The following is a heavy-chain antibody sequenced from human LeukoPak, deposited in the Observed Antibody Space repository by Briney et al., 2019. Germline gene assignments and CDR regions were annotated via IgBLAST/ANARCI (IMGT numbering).Heavy chain of an antibody. CDR3: AKGTRWFDP. CDR1: GFTFNSYG. Sequence: PGGSLRLSCAASGFTFNSYGMNWVRQAPGKGLEWVSTISSSGGSTYYADSVKGRFTISRDNSKNTLYLQMNSLRADDTAVYYCAKGTRWFDPGGQGTLVTVSS. CDR2: ISSSGGST. V-gene: IGHV3-23*01. J-gene: IGHJ5*02.